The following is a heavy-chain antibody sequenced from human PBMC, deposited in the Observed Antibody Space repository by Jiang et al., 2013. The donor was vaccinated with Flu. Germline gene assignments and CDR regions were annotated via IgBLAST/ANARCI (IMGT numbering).Heavy chain of an antibody. Sequence: LLKPSETLSLTCAVYGGSFSGYYWSWIRQPPGKGLEWIGEINHSGSTNYNPSLKSRVTISVDTSKNQFSLKLSSVTAADTAVYYCANDVDYFDYWGQGTLVTVSS. CDR1: GGSFSGYY. CDR3: ANDVDYFDY. J-gene: IGHJ4*02. V-gene: IGHV4-34*01. D-gene: IGHD5-12*01. CDR2: INHSGST.